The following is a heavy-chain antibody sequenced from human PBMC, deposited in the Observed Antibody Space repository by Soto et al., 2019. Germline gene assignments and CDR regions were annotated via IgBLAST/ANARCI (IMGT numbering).Heavy chain of an antibody. CDR2: IYYSGST. D-gene: IGHD3-22*01. CDR3: AGLKYFHSNDYLVH. V-gene: IGHV4-39*01. CDR1: GGSISSSSYY. Sequence: PSETLSLTCTVSGGSISSSSYYWGWIRQPPGKGLEWIGSIYYSGSTYYNPSLKSRVTISVDTSKNQFSLKLRSVTAADTAVYYCAGLKYFHSNDYLVHWGLGTRVTVSS. J-gene: IGHJ4*02.